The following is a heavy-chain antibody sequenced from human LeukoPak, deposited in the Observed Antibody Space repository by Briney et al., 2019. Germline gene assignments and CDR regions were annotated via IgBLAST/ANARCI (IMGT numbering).Heavy chain of an antibody. CDR1: GGSFSGYY. CDR3: ARLSRITMVRGVTIYYYYYMDV. V-gene: IGHV4-34*01. Sequence: SETLSLTCAVYGGSFSGYYWSWIRQPPGKGLEWIGEINHSGSTNYNPSLKSRVTISVDTSKDQFSLKLSSVTAADTAVYYCARLSRITMVRGVTIYYYYYMDVWGQGTLVTVSS. CDR2: INHSGST. D-gene: IGHD3-10*01. J-gene: IGHJ6*03.